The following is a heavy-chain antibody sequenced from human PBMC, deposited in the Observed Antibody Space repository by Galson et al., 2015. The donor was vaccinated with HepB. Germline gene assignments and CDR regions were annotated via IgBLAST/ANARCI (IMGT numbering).Heavy chain of an antibody. CDR2: IIPYFGTT. Sequence: SVKVSCKASGVTFSRLAISWVRQAPGQGLEWIGGIIPYFGTTNYAQKFQGRVTITADESTTTAYMEMTGLTSEDTAVYYCASESGNYCLSYSEPWGKGTLVTVSS. J-gene: IGHJ5*02. D-gene: IGHD2/OR15-2a*01. CDR3: ASESGNYCLSYSEP. CDR1: GVTFSRLA. V-gene: IGHV1-69*13.